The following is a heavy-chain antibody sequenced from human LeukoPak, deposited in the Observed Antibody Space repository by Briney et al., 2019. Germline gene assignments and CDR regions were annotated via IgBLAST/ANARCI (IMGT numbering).Heavy chain of an antibody. J-gene: IGHJ4*02. CDR2: INQHENEK. CDR3: VSGGWFSNY. Sequence: PGGSLRLSCAASGFTISAFWMSWVRQAPGKGLEWVANINQHENEKNYVDSVRGRFTIYRDNAKNSLYLQMNNLRAGDTGIYYCVSGGWFSNYRGQGTLVTVSS. CDR1: GFTISAFW. V-gene: IGHV3-7*01. D-gene: IGHD6-19*01.